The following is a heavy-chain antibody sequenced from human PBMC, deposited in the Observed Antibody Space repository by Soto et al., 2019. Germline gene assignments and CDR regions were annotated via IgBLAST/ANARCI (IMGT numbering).Heavy chain of an antibody. CDR2: ISAYNGNT. D-gene: IGHD3-10*01. CDR3: ARGRYYGSGNGYYYYYMDV. Sequence: ASVKVSCKASGYTFTSYGISWVRQAPGQGLGWMGWISAYNGNTNYAQKLQGRVTMTRNTSISTAYMELSSLRSEDTAVYYCARGRYYGSGNGYYYYYMDVWGKGTTVTVSS. J-gene: IGHJ6*03. CDR1: GYTFTSYG. V-gene: IGHV1-18*01.